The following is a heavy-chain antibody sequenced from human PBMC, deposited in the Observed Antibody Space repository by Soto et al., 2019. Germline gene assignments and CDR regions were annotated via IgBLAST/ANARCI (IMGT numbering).Heavy chain of an antibody. D-gene: IGHD6-13*01. CDR3: AKAIAAAGPIRPGSPGP. V-gene: IGHV1-3*01. Sequence: ASVKVSCKASGYTFTSYAMHWVRQAPGQRLEWMGWINAGNGNTKYSQKFQGRVTITRDTSASTAYMELSSLRSEDTAVYYCAKAIAAAGPIRPGSPGPCGQGTLVTAPQ. CDR2: INAGNGNT. J-gene: IGHJ5*02. CDR1: GYTFTSYA.